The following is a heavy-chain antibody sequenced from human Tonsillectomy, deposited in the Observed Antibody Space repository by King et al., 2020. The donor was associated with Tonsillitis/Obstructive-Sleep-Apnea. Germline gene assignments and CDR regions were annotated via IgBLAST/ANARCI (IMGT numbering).Heavy chain of an antibody. D-gene: IGHD3-3*01. V-gene: IGHV4-59*01. CDR2: IYYRGST. J-gene: IGHJ6*02. CDR1: GGSISSSY. CDR3: AREITIFGVLTSDGMDV. Sequence: VQLQESGPGLVKPSETLSLTCTVSGGSISSSYWSWIRQPPGKGLEWIGYIYYRGSTNYKPSLKSRVTISVDTSKNQFSLKLSSVTAADTAVYYCAREITIFGVLTSDGMDVWGQGTTVTVSS.